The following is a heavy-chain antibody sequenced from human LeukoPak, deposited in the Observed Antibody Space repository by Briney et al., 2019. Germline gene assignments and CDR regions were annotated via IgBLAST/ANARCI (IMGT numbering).Heavy chain of an antibody. D-gene: IGHD2-8*01. CDR1: GFTFSSYA. CDR3: ATMVYAGY. Sequence: GGSLRLSCAASGFTFSSYAMSWVPQAPGKGLEWVSAISGGGGSTYYAASAKGRFTISRDNSKNTLYLQMNSLRAEDTAVYYCATMVYAGYWGQGTLVTASS. CDR2: ISGGGGST. J-gene: IGHJ4*02. V-gene: IGHV3-23*01.